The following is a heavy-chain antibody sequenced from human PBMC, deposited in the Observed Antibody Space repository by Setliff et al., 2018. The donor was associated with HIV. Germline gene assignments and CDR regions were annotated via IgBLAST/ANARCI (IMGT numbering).Heavy chain of an antibody. CDR3: ARGYSPAGTGWFDP. Sequence: SLRLSCAASGFTFSSNWMSWVRQAPGKGLEWVANIKQDGSEKYYMDSVKGRFTISRDNAENSLYLQMNSLRAEDTAVYYCARGYSPAGTGWFDPWGQGTPVTVSS. D-gene: IGHD6-19*01. CDR1: GFTFSSNW. J-gene: IGHJ5*02. CDR2: IKQDGSEK. V-gene: IGHV3-7*03.